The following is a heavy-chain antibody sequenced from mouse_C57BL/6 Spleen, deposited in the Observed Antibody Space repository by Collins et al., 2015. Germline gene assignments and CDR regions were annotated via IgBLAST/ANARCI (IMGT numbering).Heavy chain of an antibody. J-gene: IGHJ2*01. V-gene: IGHV5-9*02. CDR2: ISSGGSYT. D-gene: IGHD4-1*01. Sequence: EVKLVEVWGRLSEAWRSLKLSCAASGFAFSSYDMSWVRQTPEKRLEWVATISSGGSYTYYPDSVKGRFTISRDNARNTLYLQMSSLRSEDTALYYCARALTGLYYFDYWGQGTTLTVSS. CDR3: ARALTGLYYFDY. CDR1: GFAFSSYD.